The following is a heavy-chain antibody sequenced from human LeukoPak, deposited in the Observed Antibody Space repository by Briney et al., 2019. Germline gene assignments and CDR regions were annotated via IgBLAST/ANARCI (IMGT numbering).Heavy chain of an antibody. D-gene: IGHD3-10*01. CDR3: AKDPWAMVRGVLKLNWFDP. Sequence: GGSLRLSCAASGFTFSDYYMSWIRQAPGKGLEWVSYISSSGSTIYYADSVKGRFTISRDNAKNSLYLQMNSLRAEDTAVYYCAKDPWAMVRGVLKLNWFDPWGQGTLVTVSS. CDR2: ISSSGSTI. CDR1: GFTFSDYY. J-gene: IGHJ5*02. V-gene: IGHV3-11*01.